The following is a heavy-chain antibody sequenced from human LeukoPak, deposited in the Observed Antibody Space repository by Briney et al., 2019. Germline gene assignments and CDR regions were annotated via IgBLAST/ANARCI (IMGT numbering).Heavy chain of an antibody. CDR1: GFTVSSNY. CDR2: ISGSGGST. CDR3: ARDSMIVVVVDAFDI. V-gene: IGHV3-23*01. J-gene: IGHJ3*02. D-gene: IGHD3-22*01. Sequence: GGSLRLSCAASGFTVSSNYMSWVRQAPGKGLEWVSAISGSGGSTYYADSVKGRFTISRDNSKNMLYLQMNSLRAEDTAVYYCARDSMIVVVVDAFDIWGQGTMVTVSS.